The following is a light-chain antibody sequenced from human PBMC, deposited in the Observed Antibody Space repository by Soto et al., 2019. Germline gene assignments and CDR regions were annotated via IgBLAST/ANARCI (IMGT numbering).Light chain of an antibody. CDR3: QQYESYSPWT. CDR2: DAS. J-gene: IGKJ1*01. V-gene: IGKV1-5*01. Sequence: DIQMTQSPSALSASVGDRATITCRASQSISSWLGWYQQKPGKTAKLLIYDASTLQRRVPSRYSGSESGTEFTLTISNLQPDDFATYYCQQYESYSPWTFGQGTKVEI. CDR1: QSISSW.